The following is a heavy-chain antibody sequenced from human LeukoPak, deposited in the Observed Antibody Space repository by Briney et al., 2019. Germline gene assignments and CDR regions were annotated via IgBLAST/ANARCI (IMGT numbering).Heavy chain of an antibody. CDR1: GYSINNYW. CDR2: IYPADSDI. Sequence: GESLKISCKGSGYSINNYWIGWVRQMPGRGLEWMGIIYPADSDIRYSPSFQGQVTISADKSISTAYLQWSSLKASDTAMYYCARQEYCSGGSCYTWFDPWGQGTLVTVSS. CDR3: ARQEYCSGGSCYTWFDP. J-gene: IGHJ5*02. V-gene: IGHV5-51*01. D-gene: IGHD2-15*01.